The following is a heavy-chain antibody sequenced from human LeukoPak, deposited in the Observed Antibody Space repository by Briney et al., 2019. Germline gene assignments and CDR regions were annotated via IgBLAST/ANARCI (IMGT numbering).Heavy chain of an antibody. D-gene: IGHD3-10*01. J-gene: IGHJ6*03. CDR1: GYSFTSYW. CDR3: ARHVVPPPPCYYYYYMDV. Sequence: GESLQISCKGSGYSFTSYWIGWVRQLPGKGLEWMGIIYPGGSDTRYSPSFQGQVTISADKSISTAYLQWSSLKASDTAMYYCARHVVPPPPCYYYYYMDVWGKGTTVTVSS. V-gene: IGHV5-51*01. CDR2: IYPGGSDT.